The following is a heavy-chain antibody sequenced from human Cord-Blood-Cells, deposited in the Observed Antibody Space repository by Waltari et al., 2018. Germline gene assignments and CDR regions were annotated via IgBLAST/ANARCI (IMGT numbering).Heavy chain of an antibody. CDR1: GGSFSGYY. J-gene: IGHJ2*01. CDR3: AREGWFRELFNSNWYSDL. Sequence: QVQLQQWGAGLLKPSETLSLTCAVYGGSFSGYYWSWIRQPPGKGLEWIGEINHSGSTNYNPSLKSRVTISVDTSKNQFSLKLSSVTAADTAVYYCAREGWFRELFNSNWYSDLWGRGTLVTVSS. CDR2: INHSGST. V-gene: IGHV4-34*01. D-gene: IGHD3-10*01.